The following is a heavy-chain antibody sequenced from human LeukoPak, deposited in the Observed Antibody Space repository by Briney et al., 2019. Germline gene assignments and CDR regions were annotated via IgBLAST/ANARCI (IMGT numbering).Heavy chain of an antibody. CDR1: GGSFSGYY. J-gene: IGHJ2*01. D-gene: IGHD3-22*01. Sequence: PSETLSLTCAVYGGSFSGYYWGWFRQPPGKGLEWFGSNSGSTSYNPSLKSRVTISVDTSKNRFSLKLSSVTAADTAVYYCARGVTLIVVVIHDWYFDLWGRGTVFTVSS. CDR2: SNSGST. V-gene: IGHV4-34*01. CDR3: ARGVTLIVVVIHDWYFDL.